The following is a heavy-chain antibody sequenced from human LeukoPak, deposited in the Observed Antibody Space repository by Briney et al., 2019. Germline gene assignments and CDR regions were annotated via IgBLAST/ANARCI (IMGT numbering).Heavy chain of an antibody. V-gene: IGHV3-30-3*02. CDR3: AKYPGDKSGAPTYFDY. CDR2: ISYDGSQK. D-gene: IGHD7-27*01. Sequence: QTGGSLRLSCATSGFTFTTYAIHWVRQAPGKGLEWVAVISYDGSQKYYADSVKGRSTISRDNSKNTVYLQMNSLRAEDTAVYYCAKYPGDKSGAPTYFDYWGQGTLVTVSS. CDR1: GFTFTTYA. J-gene: IGHJ4*02.